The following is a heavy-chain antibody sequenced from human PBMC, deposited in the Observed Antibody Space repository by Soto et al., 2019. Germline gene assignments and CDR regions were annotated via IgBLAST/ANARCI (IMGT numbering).Heavy chain of an antibody. J-gene: IGHJ6*02. CDR2: ISGSGGST. CDR1: GFTFSSYA. D-gene: IGHD3-9*01. Sequence: GGSLRLSCAASGFTFSSYAMSWVRQAPGKGLEWVSAISGSGGSTYYADSVRGRFTISRDNSKNTLYLQMNSLRAEDTAVYYCATDDDILTGYSGYYYGMDVWGQGTTVTVSS. CDR3: ATDDDILTGYSGYYYGMDV. V-gene: IGHV3-23*01.